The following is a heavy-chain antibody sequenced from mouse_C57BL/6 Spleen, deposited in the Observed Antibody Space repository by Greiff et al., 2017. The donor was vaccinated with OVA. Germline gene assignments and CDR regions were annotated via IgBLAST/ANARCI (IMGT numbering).Heavy chain of an antibody. V-gene: IGHV1-59*01. CDR1: GYTFTSYW. J-gene: IGHJ4*01. CDR2: IDPSDSYT. Sequence: VQLQQPGAELVRPGTSVKLSCKASGYTFTSYWMHWVKQRPGQGLEWIGVIDPSDSYTNYNQKFKGKATLTVDTSSSTAYMQLSSLTSEDSAVYYCARSPFITTRAMDYWGQGTSVTVSS. D-gene: IGHD1-1*01. CDR3: ARSPFITTRAMDY.